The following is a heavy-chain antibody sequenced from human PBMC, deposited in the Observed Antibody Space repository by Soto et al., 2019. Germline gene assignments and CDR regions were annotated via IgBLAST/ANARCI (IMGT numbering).Heavy chain of an antibody. D-gene: IGHD2-21*02. J-gene: IGHJ6*02. CDR1: GFTFSSYA. Sequence: GGSLRLSCAASGFTFSSYAMSWVRQAPGKGLEWVSAISGSGGSTYYADSVKGRFTISRDNSKNTLYLQMNSLRAEDTAVYYCAKGPLKLSVTYYYYGMDVWGQGTTVTVSS. CDR2: ISGSGGST. V-gene: IGHV3-23*01. CDR3: AKGPLKLSVTYYYYGMDV.